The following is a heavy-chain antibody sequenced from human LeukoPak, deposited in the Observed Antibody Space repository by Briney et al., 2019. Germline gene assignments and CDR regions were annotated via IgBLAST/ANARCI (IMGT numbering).Heavy chain of an antibody. CDR3: ARSHNILLWFGELFSHYYYGMDV. V-gene: IGHV5-10-1*01. CDR2: IDPSDSYT. Sequence: GESLKISRKGSGYRFTSYWISWVRQMPWKGLEWMGRIDPSDSYTNYSPSFQGHVTISADKSISTAYLQWSSLKASDTAMYYCARSHNILLWFGELFSHYYYGMDVWGKGTTVTVSS. CDR1: GYRFTSYW. J-gene: IGHJ6*04. D-gene: IGHD3-10*01.